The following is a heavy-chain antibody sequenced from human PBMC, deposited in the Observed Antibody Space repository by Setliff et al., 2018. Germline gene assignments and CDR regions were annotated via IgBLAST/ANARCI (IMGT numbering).Heavy chain of an antibody. D-gene: IGHD5-18*01. V-gene: IGHV4-59*08. CDR1: GGSVRGYY. Sequence: SETLSLTCTVSGGSVRGYYWSWVRQPPGKGLEWIGYMYYSGDTNYNPSLKSRVTISVDTSKNQFSLELRSVTAADTAVYYCARLPPLHTPMALTFDYWGQGILVTVSS. CDR2: MYYSGDT. J-gene: IGHJ4*02. CDR3: ARLPPLHTPMALTFDY.